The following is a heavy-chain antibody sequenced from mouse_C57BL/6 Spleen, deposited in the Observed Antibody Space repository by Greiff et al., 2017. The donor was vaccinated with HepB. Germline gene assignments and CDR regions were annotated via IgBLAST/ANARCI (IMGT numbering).Heavy chain of an antibody. D-gene: IGHD2-4*01. J-gene: IGHJ4*01. V-gene: IGHV1-50*01. CDR3: ARLRLRDYAMDY. CDR1: GYTFTSYW. Sequence: VQLQQSGAELVKPGASVKLSCKASGYTFTSYWMQWVKQRPGQGLEWIGEIDPSDSYTNYNQKFKGKATLTVDTSSSTAYMQLSSLTSEDSAVYYCARLRLRDYAMDYWGQGTSVTVSS. CDR2: IDPSDSYT.